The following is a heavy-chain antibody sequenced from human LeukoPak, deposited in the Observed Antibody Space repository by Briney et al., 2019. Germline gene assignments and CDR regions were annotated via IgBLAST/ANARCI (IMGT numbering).Heavy chain of an antibody. D-gene: IGHD3-3*01. J-gene: IGHJ4*02. CDR3: ARSPELWDFWCGYYEYYFDY. CDR1: GYTFTGYY. CDR2: INPNSGGT. Sequence: ASVKVSCKASGYTFTGYYMHWVRQAPGQGLEWMGWINPNSGGTNYAQKFQGRVTMTRDTSISAAYMELSRLRSDDTTVYYCARSPELWDFWCGYYEYYFDYWGQGTLVTVSS. V-gene: IGHV1-2*02.